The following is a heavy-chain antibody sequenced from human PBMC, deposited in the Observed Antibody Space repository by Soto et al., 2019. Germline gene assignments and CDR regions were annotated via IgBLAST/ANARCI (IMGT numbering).Heavy chain of an antibody. CDR1: GYTFTSHW. CDR3: ARLDSGSYPYYSYYGMDV. Sequence: GESLKISCKGSGYTFTSHWIGWVRQMPGKGLEWMGMMYPGDSHTRYSPSFQGQVTIPADKSINTAYLQWGSLKASDTAMYYCARLDSGSYPYYSYYGMDVWGQGTTVTVSS. V-gene: IGHV5-51*01. J-gene: IGHJ6*02. CDR2: MYPGDSHT. D-gene: IGHD1-26*01.